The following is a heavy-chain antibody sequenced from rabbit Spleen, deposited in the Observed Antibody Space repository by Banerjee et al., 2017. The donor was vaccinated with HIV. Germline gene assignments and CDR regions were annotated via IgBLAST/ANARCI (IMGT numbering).Heavy chain of an antibody. V-gene: IGHV1S40*01. CDR3: ARDTGSSFSTYGMDL. J-gene: IGHJ6*01. CDR1: GFSFSSNYY. Sequence: QSLEESGGGLVQPEGSLTLTCTASGFSFSSNYYMCWVRQAPGKGLEWIACIYSSSSGSTYYASWAKGRFTCSKTSSTTVTLQMTSLTAADTATYFCARDTGSSFSTYGMDLWGPGTLVTVS. CDR2: IYSSSSGST. D-gene: IGHD8-1*01.